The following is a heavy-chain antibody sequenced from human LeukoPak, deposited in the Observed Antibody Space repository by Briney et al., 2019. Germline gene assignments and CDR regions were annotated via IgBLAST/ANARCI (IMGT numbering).Heavy chain of an antibody. D-gene: IGHD1-26*01. CDR2: INHSGST. CDR1: GGSFSGYY. V-gene: IGHV4-34*01. J-gene: IGHJ4*02. CDR3: ARESESGGYSPPLVDY. Sequence: PSETLSLTCVVYGGSFSGYYWRWLRQPPGKGLEWIGEINHSGSTNYNPSLKSRVTISVDTSKNQFSLKRSSVTAADTAVYYCARESESGGYSPPLVDYWGQGTLVTVS.